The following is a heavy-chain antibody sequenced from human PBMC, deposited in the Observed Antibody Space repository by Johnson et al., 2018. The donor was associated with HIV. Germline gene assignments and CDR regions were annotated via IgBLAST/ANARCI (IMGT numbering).Heavy chain of an antibody. D-gene: IGHD6-6*01. V-gene: IGHV3-30*02. Sequence: QLLLVESGGGVVQPGGSLRLSCAASGFTFTTYGMDWVRPAPGKGLEWVASIRSVGSIGYADSVKGRFTISRDNAKNSLYLQMNSLRAEDTALYYCANGGIAARPGAFDIWGQGTMVTVSS. CDR3: ANGGIAARPGAFDI. CDR2: IRSVGSI. J-gene: IGHJ3*02. CDR1: GFTFTTYG.